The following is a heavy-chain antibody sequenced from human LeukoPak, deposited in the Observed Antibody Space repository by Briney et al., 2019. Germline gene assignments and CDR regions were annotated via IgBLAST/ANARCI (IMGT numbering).Heavy chain of an antibody. J-gene: IGHJ5*02. Sequence: SETLSLTCTVSGGSISSYYWSWIRQPPGKGLEWIGYIYYSGGTNYNPSLKSRVTISVDTSKNQFSLKLSSVTAADTAVYYCARGLNYYDPRRSDPWGQGTLVTVSS. V-gene: IGHV4-59*01. CDR1: GGSISSYY. CDR3: ARGLNYYDPRRSDP. CDR2: IYYSGGT. D-gene: IGHD3-22*01.